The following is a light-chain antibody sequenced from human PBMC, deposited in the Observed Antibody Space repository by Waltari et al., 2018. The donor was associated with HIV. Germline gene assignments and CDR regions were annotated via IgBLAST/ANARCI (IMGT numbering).Light chain of an antibody. V-gene: IGLV1-40*01. J-gene: IGLJ2*01. CDR1: SSNVGAGYD. CDR2: GNN. Sequence: QPVLTQPPSVSGAPGQRVTISCTGSSSNVGAGYDVHWYQQLPGTTPKLLIYGNNNRPSGVPDRFSGSKSGTSASLAITGLQADDEADYYCQSYDSSLVIFGGGTKLTVL. CDR3: QSYDSSLVI.